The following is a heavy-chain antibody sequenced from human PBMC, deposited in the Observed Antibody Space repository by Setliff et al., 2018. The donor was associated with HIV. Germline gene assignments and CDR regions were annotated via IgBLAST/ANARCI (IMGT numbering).Heavy chain of an antibody. Sequence: ASVKVSCKASGYTFTSYAMHWVRQAPGQRLEWMGWINAGNGNTKYSQEFQGRVTITRDTSASTAYMELSSLRSEDMAVYYCARETYYKDSSGDYWGDSFDIWGQGTMVTVSS. J-gene: IGHJ3*02. CDR1: GYTFTSYA. V-gene: IGHV1-3*03. CDR3: ARETYYKDSSGDYWGDSFDI. CDR2: INAGNGNT. D-gene: IGHD3-22*01.